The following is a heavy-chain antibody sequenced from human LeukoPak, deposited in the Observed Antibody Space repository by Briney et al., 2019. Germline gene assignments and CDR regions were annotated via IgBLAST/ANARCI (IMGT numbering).Heavy chain of an antibody. V-gene: IGHV4-39*01. Sequence: TPETLSLTCTVSGGSISSSSYYWSWIRQPPGKGLEWIGSIYYSGSTYYNPSLKSRVTISVDTSKNQFSLKLSSVTAADTAVYYCARAPDYYDSSGYYYGMDVWGQGTTVTVSS. CDR3: ARAPDYYDSSGYYYGMDV. D-gene: IGHD3-22*01. CDR2: IYYSGST. J-gene: IGHJ6*02. CDR1: GGSISSSSYY.